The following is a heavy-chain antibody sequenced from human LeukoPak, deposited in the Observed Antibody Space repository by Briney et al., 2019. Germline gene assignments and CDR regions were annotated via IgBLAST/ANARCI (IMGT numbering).Heavy chain of an antibody. CDR1: GYTFTSYG. CDR2: ISAYNGNT. Sequence: ASVKVSCKASGYTFTSYGISWVRQAPGQGLEWMGWISAYNGNTNYAQKLKGRVTMTTDTSTSTAYVELRSLRSDDTAVYYCARVSVVYAYYYYYMDVWGKGTTVTVSS. CDR3: ARVSVVYAYYYYYMDV. V-gene: IGHV1-18*01. D-gene: IGHD2-8*02. J-gene: IGHJ6*03.